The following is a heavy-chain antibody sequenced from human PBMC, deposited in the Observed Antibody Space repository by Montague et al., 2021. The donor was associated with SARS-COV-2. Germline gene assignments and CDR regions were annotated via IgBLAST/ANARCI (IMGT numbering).Heavy chain of an antibody. J-gene: IGHJ5*02. Sequence: SETLSPTCTVSGGSISSSSYYWGWLRQPPGKGLEWIGSIYYSGSTYYXPSLKSRVTISVDTSKNQFSLKLSSVTAADTAVYYCARHAPRFVAGTHNWFDPWGQGTLVTVSS. D-gene: IGHD6-19*01. CDR2: IYYSGST. CDR3: ARHAPRFVAGTHNWFDP. CDR1: GGSISSSSYY. V-gene: IGHV4-39*01.